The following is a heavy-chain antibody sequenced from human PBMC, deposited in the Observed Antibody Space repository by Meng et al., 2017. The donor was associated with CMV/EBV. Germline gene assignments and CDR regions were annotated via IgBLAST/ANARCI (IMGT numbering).Heavy chain of an antibody. D-gene: IGHD6-13*01. V-gene: IGHV1-8*03. CDR2: MNPNSGNT. J-gene: IGHJ5*02. CDR3: AREILPGIAAAGRDNWFDP. Sequence: ASVKVSCKASGYTFTSYDINWVRQATGQGLEWMGWMNPNSGNTGYAQKFQGRVTITRNTSISTAYMELSSLRSEDTAVYYCAREILPGIAAAGRDNWFDPWGQGTLVTVSS. CDR1: GYTFTSYD.